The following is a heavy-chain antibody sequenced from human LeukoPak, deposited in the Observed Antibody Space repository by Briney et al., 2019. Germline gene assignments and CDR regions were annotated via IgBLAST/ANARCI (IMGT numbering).Heavy chain of an antibody. CDR1: GFTFSSSD. D-gene: IGHD6-13*01. V-gene: IGHV3-13*05. J-gene: IGHJ4*02. CDR3: ARGSGSSSWYSVDC. Sequence: PGGSLRLSCEASGFTFSSSDMHWVRQATGKGLEWVSTISTAGDPYYPSSVKGRFTISRENAKKSLYLQMNSLSAGDTGVYYCARGSGSSSWYSVDCWGQGTLVTVSS. CDR2: ISTAGDP.